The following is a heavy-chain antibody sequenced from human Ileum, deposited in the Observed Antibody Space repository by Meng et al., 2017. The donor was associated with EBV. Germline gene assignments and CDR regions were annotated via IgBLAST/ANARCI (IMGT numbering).Heavy chain of an antibody. CDR2: VNYNGDS. CDR3: ARDLRVGGAFDY. CDR1: GASLTSSCYY. J-gene: IGHJ4*02. V-gene: IGHV4-61*01. Sequence: QEHLNHSGTGLVRPSALLSLTCTVSGASLTSSCYYWSWLRQCPGKGLEWLGYVNYNGDSTYNPSLKSRVTIFIDTSKKQFYLNLTSATAADTAIYYCARDLRVGGAFDYWGQGTLVTVSS. D-gene: IGHD1-26*01.